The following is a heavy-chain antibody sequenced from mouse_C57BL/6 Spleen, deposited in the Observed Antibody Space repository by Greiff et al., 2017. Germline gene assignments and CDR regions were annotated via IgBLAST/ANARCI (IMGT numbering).Heavy chain of an antibody. J-gene: IGHJ4*01. CDR1: GFTFSSYA. CDR3: TRVHGSSVYYAMDY. Sequence: EVKLMESGEGLVKPGGSLKLSCAASGFTFSSYAMSWVRQTPEKRLEWVAYISSGGDHIYYADTVKGRFTISRDNARNTLYLQMSSLKSEDTAMYYCTRVHGSSVYYAMDYWGQGTSVTVSS. V-gene: IGHV5-9-1*02. CDR2: ISSGGDHI. D-gene: IGHD1-1*01.